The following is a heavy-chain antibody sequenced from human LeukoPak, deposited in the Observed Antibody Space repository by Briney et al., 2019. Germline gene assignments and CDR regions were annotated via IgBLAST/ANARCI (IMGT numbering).Heavy chain of an antibody. J-gene: IGHJ5*02. Sequence: ASVKVSCKASGYTFTSYYMHWVRQAPGQGLEWMGIINPSGGSTSYAQKFQGRVTMTRDMYTSTDYMELSSLRSEDTAVYYCARDNSVEDTAWWFDPWGQGTLVTVSS. D-gene: IGHD4-23*01. CDR1: GYTFTSYY. CDR2: INPSGGST. CDR3: ARDNSVEDTAWWFDP. V-gene: IGHV1-46*01.